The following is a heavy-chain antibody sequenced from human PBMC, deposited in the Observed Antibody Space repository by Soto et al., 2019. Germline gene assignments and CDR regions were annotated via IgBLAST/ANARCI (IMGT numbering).Heavy chain of an antibody. J-gene: IGHJ6*02. CDR1: GYTFTGYY. CDR2: INPKIERV. D-gene: IGHD2-15*01. CDR3: ARGLRTGNYGMDV. V-gene: IGHV1-69*13. Sequence: SVKVSCKASGYTFTGYYMHWVRQAPGQGLEWMGGINPKIERVNYAQRFQGRLTIAADESTSTAYMELTRLTSADTAIYFCARGLRTGNYGMDVWGQGTTVTVSS.